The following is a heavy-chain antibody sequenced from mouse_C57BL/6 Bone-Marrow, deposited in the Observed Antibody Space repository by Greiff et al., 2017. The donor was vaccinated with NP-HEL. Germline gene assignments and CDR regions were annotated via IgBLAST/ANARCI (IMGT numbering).Heavy chain of an antibody. J-gene: IGHJ3*01. V-gene: IGHV5-12*01. CDR1: GFTFSDYY. D-gene: IGHD2-10*02. CDR2: ISNGGGST. CDR3: AGPYGNYLFAY. Sequence: EVKLVESGGGLVQPGGSLKLSCAASGFTFSDYYMYWVRQTPEKRLEWVAYISNGGGSTYYPDTVKGRFTISRDNAKNTLYLQMSRLKSEDTAMYYCAGPYGNYLFAYWGQGTLVTVSA.